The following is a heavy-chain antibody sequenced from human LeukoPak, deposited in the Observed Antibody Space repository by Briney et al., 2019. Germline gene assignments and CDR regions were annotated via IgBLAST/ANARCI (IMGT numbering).Heavy chain of an antibody. CDR1: GFTFSSYS. V-gene: IGHV3-48*01. Sequence: PGGSLRLSCAASGFTFSSYSMTWVRQAPGKGLEWVSYISSSSSTIYYADSVKGRFTISRDNAKNSLYLQMNSLRAEDTAVYYCAKGRSGGSSYFYYYYGMDVWGQGTTVTVSS. CDR3: AKGRSGGSSYFYYYYGMDV. CDR2: ISSSSSTI. J-gene: IGHJ6*02. D-gene: IGHD2-15*01.